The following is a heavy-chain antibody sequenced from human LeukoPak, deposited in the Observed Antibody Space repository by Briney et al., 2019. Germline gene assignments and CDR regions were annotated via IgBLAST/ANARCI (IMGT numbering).Heavy chain of an antibody. D-gene: IGHD3-16*01. CDR1: GFSFGSHG. CDR2: ISPRGDIT. V-gene: IGHV3-23*01. J-gene: IGHJ1*01. CDR3: AKDDDWGRFNH. Sequence: GGSLRLSCAASGFSFGSHGMNWVCQAPGKGLEWVSGISPRGDITYYKDSVRGRFTISRDNFKNTVSLQLNSLRAEDTAMYYCAKDDDWGRFNHWGQGTLVTVSS.